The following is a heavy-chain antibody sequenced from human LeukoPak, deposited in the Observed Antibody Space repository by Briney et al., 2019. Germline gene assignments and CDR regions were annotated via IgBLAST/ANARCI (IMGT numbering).Heavy chain of an antibody. J-gene: IGHJ4*02. Sequence: GGSLRLSCAASGFTFSSYSMNWVRQAPGKGLEWLSYITSSSSIRYFADSVKGRFTISRDNAKNSLYLQMNSLRVEDTAVYYCARGGYYDYIWGRYRQKDGFDYWGQGTLVTVSS. D-gene: IGHD3-16*02. V-gene: IGHV3-48*01. CDR3: ARGGYYDYIWGRYRQKDGFDY. CDR2: ITSSSSIR. CDR1: GFTFSSYS.